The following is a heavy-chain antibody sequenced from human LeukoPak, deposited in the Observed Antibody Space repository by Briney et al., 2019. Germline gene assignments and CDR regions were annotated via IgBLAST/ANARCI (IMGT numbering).Heavy chain of an antibody. J-gene: IGHJ4*02. Sequence: GGSLRLSCAASGFTFTSYAMSWVRQAPGKGLEWVSSISAATTNAYYADSVQGRFTISRDYSKNTLYLQMNSLRVEDTAVYYCARGGVAAAASIDYWGQGTLVTVSS. D-gene: IGHD6-13*01. CDR3: ARGGVAAAASIDY. V-gene: IGHV3-23*01. CDR2: ISAATTNA. CDR1: GFTFTSYA.